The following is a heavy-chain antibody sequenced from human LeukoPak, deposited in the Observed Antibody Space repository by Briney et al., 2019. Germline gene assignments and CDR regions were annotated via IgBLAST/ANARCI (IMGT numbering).Heavy chain of an antibody. CDR1: GVPFSNYY. J-gene: IGHJ4*02. CDR3: TRAVAGHPD. Sequence: PSETLSLTCAVSGVPFSNYYWSWVRQSPRQGLEWIGEINHSGYTNYNPSLKSRVTMSIDTSKNQFSLRLTSVTAADTGVYYCTRAVAGHPDWGQGTLVTVS. CDR2: INHSGYT. D-gene: IGHD5-12*01. V-gene: IGHV4-34*01.